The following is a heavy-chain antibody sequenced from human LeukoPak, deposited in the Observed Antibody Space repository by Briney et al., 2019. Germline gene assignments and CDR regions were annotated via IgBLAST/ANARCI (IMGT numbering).Heavy chain of an antibody. CDR2: ISGDGGST. CDR1: GFTFDDYA. J-gene: IGHJ6*01. CDR3: AKDSSSLYVYYYYGMDV. Sequence: GGSLTVSCAASGFTFDDYAMHWVRQAPGKGLEWVCLISGDGGSTYYADSVKGRFTISRDNSKNSLYLQMNSLRTEDTALYYCAKDSSSLYVYYYYGMDVWGQGNTGTVSS. V-gene: IGHV3-43*02. D-gene: IGHD6-13*01.